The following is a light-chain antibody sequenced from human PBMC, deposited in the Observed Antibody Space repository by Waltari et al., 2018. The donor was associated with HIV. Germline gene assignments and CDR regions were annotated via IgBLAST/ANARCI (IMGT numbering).Light chain of an antibody. V-gene: IGLV1-44*01. Sequence: QSVLTQPPSASGTPGQRVTISCSGSTSNIGSNTVNWYQHLPGTAPKPLIYSNKQRPSGVPYRCSGSKSGTSASLAISGLQSEDEADYYCAAWDDSLNGVVFGGGTKLTVL. CDR2: SNK. J-gene: IGLJ3*02. CDR1: TSNIGSNT. CDR3: AAWDDSLNGVV.